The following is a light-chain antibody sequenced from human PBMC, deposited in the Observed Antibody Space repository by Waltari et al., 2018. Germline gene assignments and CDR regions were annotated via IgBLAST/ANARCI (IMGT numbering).Light chain of an antibody. J-gene: IGKJ1*01. CDR3: QESYSSPPST. Sequence: DIQMTQSPSSLSAGVGDRVTTTCRASQSMGNYLNWYQQKPGKAPQLLIYSASSLQRGVPSRFSGRGSGTEFSLTISGLQPDDFATYYCQESYSSPPSTFGQGTKVDIK. CDR2: SAS. CDR1: QSMGNY. V-gene: IGKV1-39*01.